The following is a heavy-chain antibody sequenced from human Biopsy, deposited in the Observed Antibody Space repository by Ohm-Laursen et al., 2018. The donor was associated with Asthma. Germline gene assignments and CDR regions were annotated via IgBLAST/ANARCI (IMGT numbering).Heavy chain of an antibody. CDR2: ICVYNGNT. CDR1: RYTFNSAG. J-gene: IGHJ6*02. V-gene: IGHV1-18*01. D-gene: IGHD3-10*01. Sequence: SVKVSCKTSRYTFNSAGITWVRQAPGPGLEWMGWICVYNGNTKVAQKLQDRVTMITDTSTSTAYMELRSLRSDDTAVYFCARAVDYSHYYGIDVWGQGTTVTVS. CDR3: ARAVDYSHYYGIDV.